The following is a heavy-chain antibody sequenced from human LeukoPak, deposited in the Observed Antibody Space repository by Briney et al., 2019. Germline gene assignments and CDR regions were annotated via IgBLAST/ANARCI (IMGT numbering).Heavy chain of an antibody. D-gene: IGHD5-18*01. CDR1: GGSISSHY. Sequence: PSETLSLTCTVSGGSISSHYWSWVRQPPGKGLEWIGYMYDTVSTKDNPSLTSRLTLSADTSKNQFSLRLGSVTAADTAVYYCATIKRGYPYGYFDFWGQGILVTVSS. CDR2: MYDTVST. CDR3: ATIKRGYPYGYFDF. V-gene: IGHV4-59*11. J-gene: IGHJ4*02.